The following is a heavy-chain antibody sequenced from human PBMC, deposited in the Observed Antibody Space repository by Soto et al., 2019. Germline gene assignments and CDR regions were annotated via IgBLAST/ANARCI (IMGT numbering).Heavy chain of an antibody. Sequence: GALRLSCAASGFTFISYGMHWVRQAPGKGLEWVAVISYDGSNKYYADSVKGRFTISRDNSKNTLYLQMNSLRAEDTAVYYCAKVLMGCTSCYTEDYYYGMDVWGQGITVTVSS. D-gene: IGHD2-2*02. V-gene: IGHV3-30*18. CDR3: AKVLMGCTSCYTEDYYYGMDV. J-gene: IGHJ6*02. CDR1: GFTFISYG. CDR2: ISYDGSNK.